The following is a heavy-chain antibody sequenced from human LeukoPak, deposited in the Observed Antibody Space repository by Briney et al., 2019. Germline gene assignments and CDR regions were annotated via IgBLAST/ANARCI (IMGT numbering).Heavy chain of an antibody. D-gene: IGHD2-21*01. CDR2: IYSGGST. Sequence: GGSLRLSCAASGFTVSSNYMSWVRQAPGKGLEWVSVIYSGGSTYHADSVKGRFTISRDNSKNTLYLQMNSLRAEDTAVYYCARGKVWFMRYTAYDMDAWGQGTTVTVSS. CDR1: GFTVSSNY. CDR3: ARGKVWFMRYTAYDMDA. J-gene: IGHJ6*02. V-gene: IGHV3-66*02.